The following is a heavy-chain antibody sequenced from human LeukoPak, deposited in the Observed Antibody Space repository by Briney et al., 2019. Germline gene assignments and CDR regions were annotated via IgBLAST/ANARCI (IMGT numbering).Heavy chain of an antibody. CDR2: ISSSGDNT. J-gene: IGHJ5*02. Sequence: PGGSLRLSCAASGFTFSDYYMTWIRQAPGKGLEWVSFISSSGDNTKCEDSVKGRFTISRDNAKNLLYLQMNSLRAEDTAVYYCARDSAHIVVVPPIMSLGLDIWSDPWGREPWSPSPQ. D-gene: IGHD2-2*01. V-gene: IGHV3-11*05. CDR1: GFTFSDYY. CDR3: ARDSAHIVVVPPIMSLGLDIWSDP.